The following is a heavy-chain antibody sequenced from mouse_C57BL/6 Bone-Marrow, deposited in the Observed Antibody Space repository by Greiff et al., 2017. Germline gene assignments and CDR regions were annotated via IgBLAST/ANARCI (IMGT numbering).Heavy chain of an antibody. CDR2: ILPSIGRT. V-gene: IGHV15-2*01. CDR3: ARGRTPWYFDV. J-gene: IGHJ1*03. Sequence: QVQLQQSGSELRSPGSSVKLSCKDFDSEVFPIAYMSWVRQKPGHGFEWIGGILPSIGRTNYGEKFEDKATLDADTLSNTAYLELNSLTSEDSAIYDCARGRTPWYFDVWGTGTTVTVSS. CDR1: DSEVFPIAY.